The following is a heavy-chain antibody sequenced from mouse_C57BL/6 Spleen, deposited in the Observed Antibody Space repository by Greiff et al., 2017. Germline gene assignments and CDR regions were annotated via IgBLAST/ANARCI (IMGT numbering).Heavy chain of an antibody. CDR3: ACGSRGKSAMDY. D-gene: IGHD1-1*01. J-gene: IGHJ4*01. CDR2: IDPSDSYT. V-gene: IGHV1-69*01. CDR1: GYTFTSYW. Sequence: QVHVKQPGAELVMPGASVKLSCKASGYTFTSYWMHWVKQRPGQGLEWIGEIDPSDSYTNYNQKFKGKSTLTVDKSSSTAYMQLSSLTSEDSAVYYCACGSRGKSAMDYWGQGTSVTVSS.